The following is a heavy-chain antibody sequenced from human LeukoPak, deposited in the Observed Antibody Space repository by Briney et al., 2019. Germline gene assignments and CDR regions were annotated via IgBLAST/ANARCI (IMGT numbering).Heavy chain of an antibody. CDR1: EFTLRSYS. CDR2: ISTSSTYI. CDR3: ARDASGSSIGLIDL. Sequence: PGGSPRLSCAASEFTLRSYSMHWVRQAPGKGLEWVSYISTSSTYIYYADSVKGRFSISRDNAQNSLYLHMDRLRAEDTAVYYCARDASGSSIGLIDLWGQGTLVTVSS. J-gene: IGHJ4*02. V-gene: IGHV3-21*01. D-gene: IGHD1-26*01.